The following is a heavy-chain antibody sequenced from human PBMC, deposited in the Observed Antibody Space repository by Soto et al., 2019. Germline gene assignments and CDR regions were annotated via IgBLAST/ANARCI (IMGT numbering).Heavy chain of an antibody. CDR2: ISINSGHI. CDR3: VSQEPDGDSFNPDC. J-gene: IGHJ4*02. D-gene: IGHD5-18*01. CDR1: GFTFSRYS. V-gene: IGHV3-21*02. Sequence: EAQLVESGGGLVKPGESLRLSCAASGFTFSRYSMNWIRQAPGKGLEWVSSISINSGHIVYADSVRGRFTISRDNVSNLLYLQTDSPRDEDTADYFYVSQEPDGDSFNPDCWGQGTLITVSS.